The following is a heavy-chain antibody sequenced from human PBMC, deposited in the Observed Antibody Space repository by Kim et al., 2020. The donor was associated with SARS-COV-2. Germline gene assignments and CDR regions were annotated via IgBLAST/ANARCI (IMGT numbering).Heavy chain of an antibody. D-gene: IGHD6-13*01. Sequence: GRSTFYADSVKGRFTISRDNSKNTLYLQVNSLRAEDTAVYYCVKRWVNDYWGQGTLVTVSS. V-gene: IGHV3-23*01. CDR2: GRST. J-gene: IGHJ4*02. CDR3: VKRWVNDY.